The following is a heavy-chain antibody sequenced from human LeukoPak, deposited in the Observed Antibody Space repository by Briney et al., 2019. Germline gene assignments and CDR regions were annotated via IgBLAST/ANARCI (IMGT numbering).Heavy chain of an antibody. CDR3: ARIQEADWYFDL. V-gene: IGHV4-38-2*01. CDR1: GYSISSGYY. CDR2: IYHSGST. Sequence: SETLSLTCAVSGYSISSGYYWGWIRQPPGKGLEWIGSIYHSGSTSYNPSPKSRVTISVDTSKNQFSLKLSSVTAADTAVYYCARIQEADWYFDLWGRGTLVTVSS. J-gene: IGHJ2*01.